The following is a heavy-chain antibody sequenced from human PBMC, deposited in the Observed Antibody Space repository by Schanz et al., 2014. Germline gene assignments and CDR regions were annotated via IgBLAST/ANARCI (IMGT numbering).Heavy chain of an antibody. V-gene: IGHV3-30*04. Sequence: VQLVESGGGLIQPGGSLRLSCAASRFTFSSYAMSWVRQAPGKGLRCVAVISGNGGEKYYADSVKGRFTISRDNSENTLFLEMNSLRLEDTAVYYCVREVGAAAGLAWGLDYWGRGTLVTVSS. CDR3: VREVGAAAGLAWGLDY. J-gene: IGHJ4*02. CDR2: ISGNGGEK. CDR1: RFTFSSYA. D-gene: IGHD6-13*01.